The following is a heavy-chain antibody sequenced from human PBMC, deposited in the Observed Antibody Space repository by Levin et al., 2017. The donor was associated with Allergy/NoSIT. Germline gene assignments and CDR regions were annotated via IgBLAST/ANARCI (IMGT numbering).Heavy chain of an antibody. D-gene: IGHD1-26*01. V-gene: IGHV1-2*02. J-gene: IGHJ4*02. CDR1: GHTFTDYF. CDR2: INHNNGGT. Sequence: ASVKVSCKASGHTFTDYFMHWVRQAPGQGLEWMGCINHNNGGTNYAQKFQGRVALTRDTSISTAYMEVNSLRSDDTAVYYCALELPHTHYFDYWGQGALVTVSS. CDR3: ALELPHTHYFDY.